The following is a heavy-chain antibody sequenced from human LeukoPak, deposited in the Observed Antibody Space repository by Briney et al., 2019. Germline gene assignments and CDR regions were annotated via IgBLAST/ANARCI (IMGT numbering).Heavy chain of an antibody. CDR2: MNPNSGDT. V-gene: IGHV1-8*01. Sequence: GASVKVSCKASGYTFTSSDINWVRQATGQGLEWMGWMNPNSGDTGHAQKFQGRVTMTRNTSISTAYLELSSLRSEDTGVYYCARGGAGTLEAVDWGQGTLVTVS. D-gene: IGHD6-19*01. J-gene: IGHJ4*02. CDR1: GYTFTSSD. CDR3: ARGGAGTLEAVD.